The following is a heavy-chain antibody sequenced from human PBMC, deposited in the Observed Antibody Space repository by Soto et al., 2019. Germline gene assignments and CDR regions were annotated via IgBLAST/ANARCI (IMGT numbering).Heavy chain of an antibody. J-gene: IGHJ2*01. CDR2: MNSDGSTT. CDR1: GFTFSSSW. Sequence: EVQLMESGGDSVQPGGSLRLSCAASGFTFSSSWIHWVRQAPGKELVWVSRMNSDGSTTNYADSVKGRFTISRDNAKNTLYLQMNSLRAEDTAVYYCAREGNFYFDLWGRGTLVTVSS. V-gene: IGHV3-74*01. CDR3: AREGNFYFDL.